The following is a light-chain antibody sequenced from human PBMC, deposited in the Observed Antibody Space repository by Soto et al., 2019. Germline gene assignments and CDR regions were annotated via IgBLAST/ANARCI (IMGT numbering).Light chain of an antibody. CDR2: EVS. J-gene: IGLJ2*01. CDR3: TSYTITHIPVI. CDR1: SSDFGDDKY. V-gene: IGLV2-14*01. Sequence: QSALTQPASVSGSPGQSITVSCTGSSSDFGDDKYVSWYQQQPGEAPKLIIYEVSNRPSGVSNRFSGSKSGNTASLTITGLQPEDEASYYCTSYTITHIPVIFGGGTKLTVL.